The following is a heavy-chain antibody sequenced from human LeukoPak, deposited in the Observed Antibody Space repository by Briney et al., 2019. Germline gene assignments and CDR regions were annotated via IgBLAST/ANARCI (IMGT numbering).Heavy chain of an antibody. CDR1: GFTFSSFS. Sequence: PGGSLRLSCAASGFTFSSFSMSWVRQAPGKGLEWVSVIYSGGSTYYADSVKGRFTISRDNSKNTLYLQMNSLRAEDTAVYYCARGPPYGDYYFDYWGQGTLVTVSS. CDR2: IYSGGST. J-gene: IGHJ4*02. CDR3: ARGPPYGDYYFDY. V-gene: IGHV3-53*01. D-gene: IGHD4-17*01.